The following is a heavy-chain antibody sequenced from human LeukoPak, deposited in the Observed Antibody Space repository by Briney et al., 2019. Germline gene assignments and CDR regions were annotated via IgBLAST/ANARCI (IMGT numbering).Heavy chain of an antibody. CDR3: ARRSGTYHAFDI. J-gene: IGHJ3*02. CDR2: FYYTGST. D-gene: IGHD1-26*01. V-gene: IGHV4-39*01. CDR1: GGSISSNGYY. Sequence: SETLSLTCTVSGGSISSNGYYWGWIRQPPGEGLEWIGSFYYTGSTFYSPSLKSRVTISVDTSKNQFSLKLRSVTAADTAVFYCARRSGTYHAFDIWGQGTMVTVSS.